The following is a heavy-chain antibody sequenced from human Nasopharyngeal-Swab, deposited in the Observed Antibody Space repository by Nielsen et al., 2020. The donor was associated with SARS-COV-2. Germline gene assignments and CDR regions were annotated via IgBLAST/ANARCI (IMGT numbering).Heavy chain of an antibody. V-gene: IGHV4-59*08. Sequence: SETLSLPCTVSGDSMITNSWIWILQPPGKGLEWIGYIYYNGRTNYTPSLKSRVTVSLDTSRNQFSLKLDSVTAADTATYYCARQNVLKHLEWTSTFYSYRIDVWGKGTTVTVSS. D-gene: IGHD2/OR15-2a*01. CDR2: IYYNGRT. CDR1: GDSMITNS. CDR3: ARQNVLKHLEWTSTFYSYRIDV. J-gene: IGHJ6*03.